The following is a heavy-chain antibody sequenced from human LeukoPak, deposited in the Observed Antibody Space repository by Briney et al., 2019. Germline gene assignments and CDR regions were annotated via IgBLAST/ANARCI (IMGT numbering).Heavy chain of an antibody. Sequence: PSETLSLTCTVSGGSISSSSYYWGWIRQPPGKGLEWIGSIYYSGSTYYNPSLKSRVTISVDTSKNQFSLKLSSVTAADTAVYYCARGIFYYDSSGYSNFDYWGQGTLVTVSS. J-gene: IGHJ4*02. V-gene: IGHV4-39*07. CDR1: GGSISSSSYY. D-gene: IGHD3-22*01. CDR3: ARGIFYYDSSGYSNFDY. CDR2: IYYSGST.